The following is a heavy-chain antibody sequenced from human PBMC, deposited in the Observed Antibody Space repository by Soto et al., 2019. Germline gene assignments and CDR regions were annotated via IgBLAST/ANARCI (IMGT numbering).Heavy chain of an antibody. J-gene: IGHJ6*03. Sequence: GGSLRLSCAASGFTVSSNYMSWVRQAPGKGLEWVSVIYSGGSTYYADSVKGGFTISRDNSKNTLYLQMNSLRAEDTAVYYCASEYSSSLDYYYYYYMDVWGKGTTVTVSS. V-gene: IGHV3-66*01. CDR1: GFTVSSNY. CDR2: IYSGGST. CDR3: ASEYSSSLDYYYYYYMDV. D-gene: IGHD6-6*01.